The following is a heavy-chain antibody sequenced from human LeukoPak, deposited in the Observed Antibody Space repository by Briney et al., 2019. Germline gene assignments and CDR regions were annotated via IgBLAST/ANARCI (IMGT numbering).Heavy chain of an antibody. CDR2: ISGSGGST. V-gene: IGHV3-23*01. J-gene: IGHJ4*02. Sequence: GGSLRLSCAASGVTLSSYAMSWVRQAPGKGLEWVSAISGSGGSTYYADSVKGRFTISRDNSKNTLYLQMNSLRAEDTAVYYCAKDPLSRGSGSYPTYWGQGTLVTVSS. CDR1: GVTLSSYA. D-gene: IGHD3-10*01. CDR3: AKDPLSRGSGSYPTY.